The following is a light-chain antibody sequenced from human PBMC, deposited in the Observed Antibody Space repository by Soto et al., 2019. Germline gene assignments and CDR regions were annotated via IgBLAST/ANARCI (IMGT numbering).Light chain of an antibody. V-gene: IGLV1-47*01. Sequence: QSALTQPPSASGTPGQRVTISCSGSSSNIGSNYVYWYQQLPGTAPKLLIYRNNQRPSGVPDRFSGSKSGTSASLAISGLQSEDEADYYCAAWDDSLKGYVFGTGTKLTVL. J-gene: IGLJ1*01. CDR2: RNN. CDR3: AAWDDSLKGYV. CDR1: SSNIGSNY.